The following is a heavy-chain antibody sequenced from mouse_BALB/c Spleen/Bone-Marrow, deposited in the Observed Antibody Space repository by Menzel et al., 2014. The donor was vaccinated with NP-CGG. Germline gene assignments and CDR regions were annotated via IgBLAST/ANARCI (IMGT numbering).Heavy chain of an antibody. CDR2: INPSSGFT. CDR1: GYTFTSYT. D-gene: IGHD1-1*01. J-gene: IGHJ3*01. Sequence: VQLQQSAAELARPGASVKMSCKASGYTFTSYTMHWVKQRPGQGLEWIGYINPSSGFTDYNQKFKDKTTLTADKSSSTAYIQLSSLTSEGSAIYYCARGDYYGSTYEGFTYWCQGTLVTVSA. CDR3: ARGDYYGSTYEGFTY. V-gene: IGHV1-4*02.